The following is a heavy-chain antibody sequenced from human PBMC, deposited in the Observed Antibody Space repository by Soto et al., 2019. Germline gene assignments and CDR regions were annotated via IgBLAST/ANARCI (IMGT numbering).Heavy chain of an antibody. D-gene: IGHD6-19*01. Sequence: ASVKVSCKASGYTFTGYYMHWVRQAPGQGLEWMGWINPNSGGANYAQKFQGRVTMTRDTSISTAYMELSRLRSDDTAVYYCAREKTYSSCWYPYFQHWGQGTLFTVSS. CDR3: AREKTYSSCWYPYFQH. CDR2: INPNSGGA. V-gene: IGHV1-2*02. CDR1: GYTFTGYY. J-gene: IGHJ1*01.